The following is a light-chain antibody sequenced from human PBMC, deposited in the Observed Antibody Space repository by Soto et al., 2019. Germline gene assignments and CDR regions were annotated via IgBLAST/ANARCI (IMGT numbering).Light chain of an antibody. J-gene: IGLJ2*01. Sequence: QPVLTQSPSASASLGASVKLTCTLSSGHSSYAIAWHQKQPGKGPRYLMDLNNDGSHSKGDGIPDRFSGSSSGAERYLIISSLQSEDEADYYCQTWGTCFQVFGGGTKLTVL. CDR1: SGHSSYA. CDR2: LNNDGSH. CDR3: QTWGTCFQV. V-gene: IGLV4-69*01.